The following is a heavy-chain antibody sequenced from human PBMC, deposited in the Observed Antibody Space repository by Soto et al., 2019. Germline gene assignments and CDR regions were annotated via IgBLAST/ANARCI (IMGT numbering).Heavy chain of an antibody. CDR3: ARDRNIVATIYNYYGMDV. CDR2: IIPIFGTA. D-gene: IGHD5-12*01. V-gene: IGHV1-69*13. CDR1: GGTFSSYA. J-gene: IGHJ6*02. Sequence: TSVKVSCKASGGTFSSYAISWVRQAPGQGLEWMGGIIPIFGTANYAQKFQGRVTITADESTSKAYMELSSLRSEDTAVYYCARDRNIVATIYNYYGMDVWGQGTTVTVSS.